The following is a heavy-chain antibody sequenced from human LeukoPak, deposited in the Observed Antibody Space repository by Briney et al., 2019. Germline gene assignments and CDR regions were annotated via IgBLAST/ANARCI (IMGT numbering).Heavy chain of an antibody. Sequence: ASVKVSCKASGYTFTSYDINWVRQATGQGLERMGWMNPNSGNAGYAPKFQGRVTMTRNTSISTAYMELSSLRSEDTAVYYCARNPRSRYYDFWSGYYTSYYYYYMDVWGKGTTVTVSS. J-gene: IGHJ6*03. V-gene: IGHV1-8*01. CDR1: GYTFTSYD. D-gene: IGHD3-3*01. CDR3: ARNPRSRYYDFWSGYYTSYYYYYMDV. CDR2: MNPNSGNA.